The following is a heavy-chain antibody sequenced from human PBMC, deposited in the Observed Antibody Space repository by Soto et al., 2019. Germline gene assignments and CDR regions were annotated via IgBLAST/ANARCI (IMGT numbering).Heavy chain of an antibody. CDR2: INAGNGNT. Sequence: QVQLVQSGAEVKKPGASVKVSCKASGYTFTSYAMHWVRQAPGQRLEWMGWINAGNGNTKYSQKFQGRVTITRDTSASTAYMELSSLRSEDTAVYYCARQPYDFGYYYYGMDVWGQGTTVTVSS. CDR3: ARQPYDFGYYYYGMDV. J-gene: IGHJ6*02. V-gene: IGHV1-3*01. CDR1: GYTFTSYA. D-gene: IGHD3-3*01.